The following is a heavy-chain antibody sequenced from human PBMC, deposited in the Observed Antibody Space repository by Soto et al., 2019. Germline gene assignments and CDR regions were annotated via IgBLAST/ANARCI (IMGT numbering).Heavy chain of an antibody. D-gene: IGHD3-9*01. CDR2: VYYTGST. V-gene: IGHV4-59*08. J-gene: IGHJ6*03. CDR1: GGSISNFY. CDR3: ARTVLGPDLLADSFVDYYYYMDV. Sequence: SEALSLTCTVSGGSISNFYWSWIRQPPGKGLEWIGYVYYTGSTSYNPSLKRRVTFSADSSRGQFSLRLNSVTAADTAVYYCARTVLGPDLLADSFVDYYYYMDVWGQVTTVTVSS.